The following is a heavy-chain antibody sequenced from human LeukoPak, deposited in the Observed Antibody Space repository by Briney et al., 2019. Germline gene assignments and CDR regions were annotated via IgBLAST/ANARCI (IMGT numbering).Heavy chain of an antibody. D-gene: IGHD1-1*01. CDR1: GYTFTGYY. J-gene: IGHJ3*02. Sequence: ASVKVSCKASGYTFTGYYMHWVRQAPGQGLEWMGWINPNSGGTNYAQKFQGRVTMTRDTSISTAYMELSSLRSEDTAVYYCASQMERDDAFDIWGQGTMVTVSS. CDR2: INPNSGGT. V-gene: IGHV1-2*02. CDR3: ASQMERDDAFDI.